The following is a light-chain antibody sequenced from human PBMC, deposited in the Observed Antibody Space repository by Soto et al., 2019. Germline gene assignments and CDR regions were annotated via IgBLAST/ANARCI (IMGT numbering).Light chain of an antibody. Sequence: DIQLIQSPSFLSASAGDRVTITCRASQGITNFLAWYQQKPGRAPKLLIYAASTLQNEVPSRFSGSGSGTEFTLTISSLQPEDYATYYCQQLYRFPITFGQGTRLETK. J-gene: IGKJ5*01. CDR1: QGITNF. CDR2: AAS. CDR3: QQLYRFPIT. V-gene: IGKV1-9*01.